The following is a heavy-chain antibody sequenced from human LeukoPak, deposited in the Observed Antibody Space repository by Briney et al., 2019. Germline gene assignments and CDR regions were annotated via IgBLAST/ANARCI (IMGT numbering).Heavy chain of an antibody. CDR1: GFTFSSYS. J-gene: IGHJ4*02. D-gene: IGHD6-13*01. CDR2: ISSSSSTI. V-gene: IGHV3-48*04. Sequence: PGGSLRLSCAASGFTFSSYSMNWVRQALGKGLEWVSYISSSSSTIYYADSVKGRFTISRDNAENSLYLQMNSLRAEDTAVYYCARDSSSWYASFDYWGQGTLVTVSS. CDR3: ARDSSSWYASFDY.